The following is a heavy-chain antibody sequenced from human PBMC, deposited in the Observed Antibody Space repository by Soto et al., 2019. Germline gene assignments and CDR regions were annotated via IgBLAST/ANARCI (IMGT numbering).Heavy chain of an antibody. V-gene: IGHV4-39*01. CDR2: IYYSGST. D-gene: IGHD3-22*01. CDR1: GGSISSSRYY. CDR3: ARRVPPPKGYFYHYGMDV. Sequence: SETLSLTCTVSGGSISSSRYYWGWIRQPPGKGLEWIGSIYYSGSTYYNPSLKSRVTISVDTSKNQFSLKLSSVTAADTAVYYCARRVPPPKGYFYHYGMDVWGQGTTVTVSS. J-gene: IGHJ6*02.